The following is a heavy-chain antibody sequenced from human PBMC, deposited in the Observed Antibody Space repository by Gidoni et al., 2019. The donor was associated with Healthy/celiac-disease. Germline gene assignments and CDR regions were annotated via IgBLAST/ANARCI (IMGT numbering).Heavy chain of an antibody. V-gene: IGHV3-23*01. CDR3: AKDEAYYDFWSGDSYTWRASDY. CDR2: MSGSGGST. J-gene: IGHJ4*02. D-gene: IGHD3-3*01. Sequence: VQLLESGGGLVQPGGSLRLSCAASGFTFSSSAMSWVRQAPGKGLEWVSAMSGSGGSTNYTDSVKGRFTISRDNSKNTLYLQMNSRRAEDTAVYYCAKDEAYYDFWSGDSYTWRASDYWGQGTLVTVSS. CDR1: GFTFSSSA.